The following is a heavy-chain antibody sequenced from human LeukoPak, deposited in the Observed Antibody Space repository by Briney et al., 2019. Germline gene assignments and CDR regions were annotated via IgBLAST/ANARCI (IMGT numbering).Heavy chain of an antibody. D-gene: IGHD2-2*01. CDR1: GFTFSSYS. V-gene: IGHV3-21*01. CDR3: ARAFDTSWDYYYMDV. J-gene: IGHJ6*03. CDR2: INSNSRYI. Sequence: PGGSLRLSCAASGFTFSSYSMNWVRQAPGKGLEWVSSINSNSRYIYYADSVKGRFTISRDGAKSSLFLRMNSLRAEDTAAYYCARAFDTSWDYYYMDVWGKGPTVTVSS.